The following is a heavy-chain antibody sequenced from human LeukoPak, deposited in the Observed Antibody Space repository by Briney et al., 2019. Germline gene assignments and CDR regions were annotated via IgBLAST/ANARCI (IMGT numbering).Heavy chain of an antibody. CDR2: IIPIFGTA. J-gene: IGHJ3*02. D-gene: IGHD3-9*01. CDR3: ARDRYDILTGYYFDAFDI. CDR1: GYTFTSNY. V-gene: IGHV1-69*13. Sequence: SVTVSCMAFGYTFTSNYMHWVRQAPGPGPEGMGGIIPIFGTANYAQKFQGRVTITAYASTSTAYMELNSLRSEGTAVYYCARDRYDILTGYYFDAFDIWGQGTMVTVSS.